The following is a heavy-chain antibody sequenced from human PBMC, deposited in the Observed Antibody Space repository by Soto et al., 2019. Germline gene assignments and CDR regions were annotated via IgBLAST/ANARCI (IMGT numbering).Heavy chain of an antibody. D-gene: IGHD3-10*01. CDR2: IKSNFDGGTA. CDR1: GFPFTNAW. CDR3: TTGPSSIIADY. Sequence: GGSLRLSCVASGFPFTNAWMNWVRQAPGKGLEWVGLIKSNFDGGTADYAAPVKGRFTISRDDSKNTVYLQMNSLKSDDTAVYYCTTGPSSIIADYWGQGTLATVSA. J-gene: IGHJ4*02. V-gene: IGHV3-15*01.